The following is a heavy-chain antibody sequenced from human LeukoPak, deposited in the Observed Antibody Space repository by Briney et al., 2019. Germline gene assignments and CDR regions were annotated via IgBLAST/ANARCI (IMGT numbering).Heavy chain of an antibody. CDR3: ARAVAWIDP. CDR2: IQNDGNDK. J-gene: IGHJ5*02. V-gene: IGHV3-30*19. CDR1: GLTFSTYG. Sequence: GGSLRLSGAASGLTFSTYGMHWVRQAPGKGLEWVAFIQNDGNDKYYADSVKGRFTVSRDSSKNTLDLQMNGLRAEDTAVYYCARAVAWIDPWGQGTLVTVSS.